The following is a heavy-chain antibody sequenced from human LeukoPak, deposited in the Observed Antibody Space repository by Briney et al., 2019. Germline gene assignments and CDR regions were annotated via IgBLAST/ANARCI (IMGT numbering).Heavy chain of an antibody. J-gene: IGHJ5*02. D-gene: IGHD2-2*01. Sequence: PGGSLRLSCAASGFTFSSYWMSWVRQAPGKGLEWVANIKQDGSEKYYVDSVKGRFTISRDNAKNSLYLQMNSLRAEDTAVYYCARLSFVVVPAAMPLNWFDPWGQGTLVTVSS. CDR3: ARLSFVVVPAAMPLNWFDP. CDR1: GFTFSSYW. CDR2: IKQDGSEK. V-gene: IGHV3-7*01.